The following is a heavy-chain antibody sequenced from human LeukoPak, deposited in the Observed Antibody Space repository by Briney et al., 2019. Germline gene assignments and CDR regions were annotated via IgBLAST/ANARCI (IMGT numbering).Heavy chain of an antibody. D-gene: IGHD3-3*01. Sequence: ASVKVSCKASGGTFTSYTMNWVRQAPGQGLEWVGWINTNTGKSTYAQGFTGRFVFSLDTSVSTTYLQINSLKAEDTAVYYCARGGSEYAFWSVQRSNWFDPWGQGTLITVSS. J-gene: IGHJ5*02. CDR3: ARGGSEYAFWSVQRSNWFDP. CDR1: GGTFTSYT. CDR2: INTNTGKS. V-gene: IGHV7-4-1*02.